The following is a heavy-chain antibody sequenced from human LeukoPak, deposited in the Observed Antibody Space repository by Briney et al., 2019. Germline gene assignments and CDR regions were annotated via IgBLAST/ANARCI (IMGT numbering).Heavy chain of an antibody. Sequence: PSETLSLSCSVSGASLSDYYWSWLRQPPGKGLEWIGHIYDSGNTYYNPSFKSRVIILEDTSKNQFSLSLTSVTAADTAVYYCARVRHGSGWDLFFDYWGQGAPATVSS. J-gene: IGHJ4*02. V-gene: IGHV4-59*01. CDR1: GASLSDYY. D-gene: IGHD6-19*01. CDR2: IYDSGNT. CDR3: ARVRHGSGWDLFFDY.